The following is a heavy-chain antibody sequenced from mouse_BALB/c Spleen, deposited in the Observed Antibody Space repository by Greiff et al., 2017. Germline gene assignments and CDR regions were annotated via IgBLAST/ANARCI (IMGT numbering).Heavy chain of an antibody. CDR3: AREDYERAWFAY. CDR2: INSNGGST. V-gene: IGHV5-6-3*01. D-gene: IGHD1-1*01. Sequence: EVQGVESGGGLVQPGGSLKLSCAASGFTFSSYGMSWVRQTPDKRLELVATINSNGGSTYYPDSVKGRFTISRDNAKNTLYLQMSSLKSEDTAMYYCAREDYERAWFAYWGQGTLVTVSA. CDR1: GFTFSSYG. J-gene: IGHJ3*01.